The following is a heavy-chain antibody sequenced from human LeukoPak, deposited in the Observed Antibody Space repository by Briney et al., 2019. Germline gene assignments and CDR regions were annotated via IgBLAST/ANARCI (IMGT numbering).Heavy chain of an antibody. D-gene: IGHD3-10*01. J-gene: IGHJ4*02. Sequence: GGSLRLSCAASGFTVSSNYMSWVRQAPGKGLEWVAVISYDGSKIYYADSVKGQFTISRDNSKNTLYLQMNSLRPEDTAVYYCAKSHYYNSGSYSDWGQGTLVTVSS. CDR2: ISYDGSKI. CDR3: AKSHYYNSGSYSD. V-gene: IGHV3-30*18. CDR1: GFTVSSNY.